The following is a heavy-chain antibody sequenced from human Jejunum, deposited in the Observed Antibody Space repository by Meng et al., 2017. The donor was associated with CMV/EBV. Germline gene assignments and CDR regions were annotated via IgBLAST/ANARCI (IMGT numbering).Heavy chain of an antibody. Sequence: SGFTFTSYSIRRVRQAQGKGLEWLSYISGSSTYIYHADSVKARFTISRDNAKNSVYLQMNRLRAEDTAVYYCARAIDYGDPNWFDPWGQGTLVTVSS. CDR1: GFTFTSYS. J-gene: IGHJ5*02. D-gene: IGHD4-17*01. CDR2: ISGSSTYI. V-gene: IGHV3-21*01. CDR3: ARAIDYGDPNWFDP.